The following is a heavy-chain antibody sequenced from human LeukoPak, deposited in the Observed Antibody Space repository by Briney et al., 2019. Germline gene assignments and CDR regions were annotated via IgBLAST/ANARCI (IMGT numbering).Heavy chain of an antibody. CDR3: ARHDYSCSGGTCYPKASRGYFMDV. Sequence: PSETLSLTCTVSGDPISSSNYYWGWIRQPPGKGLEWIGTVSYSGGTYYNPSLKSRVTISVDTSKNQFSLNLASVTAADTAVYYCARHDYSCSGGTCYPKASRGYFMDVWGKGTTVIVSS. D-gene: IGHD2-15*01. CDR1: GDPISSSNYY. V-gene: IGHV4-39*01. CDR2: VSYSGGT. J-gene: IGHJ6*03.